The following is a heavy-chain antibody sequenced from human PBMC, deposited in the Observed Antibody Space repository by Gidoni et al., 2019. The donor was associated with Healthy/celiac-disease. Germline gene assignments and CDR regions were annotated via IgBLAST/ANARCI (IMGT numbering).Heavy chain of an antibody. CDR2: INIDGSTT. V-gene: IGHV3-74*01. Sequence: VRQGPGKGLVWVSHINIDGSTTSYADSVKGRFTISRDNAKNTLYLQMNSLRAEDTAVYYCARLTIFGVDYWGQGTLVTVSS. J-gene: IGHJ4*02. D-gene: IGHD3-3*01. CDR3: ARLTIFGVDY.